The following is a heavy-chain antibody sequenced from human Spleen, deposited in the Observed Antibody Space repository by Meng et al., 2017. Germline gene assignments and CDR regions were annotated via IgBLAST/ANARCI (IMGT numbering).Heavy chain of an antibody. CDR2: MNPNSGNT. CDR3: ARDWAYYYGSGSYFDYYYYDLDV. V-gene: IGHV1-8*02. CDR1: GYTFTSYD. Sequence: ASVKVSCKASGYTFTSYDINWVRQATGQGLEWMGWMNPNSGNTGYAQKFQGRVTMTRDTSISTAYMDLSRLRSDDTALYYCARDWAYYYGSGSYFDYYYYDLDVWGQGTTVTGSS. J-gene: IGHJ6*01. D-gene: IGHD3-10*01.